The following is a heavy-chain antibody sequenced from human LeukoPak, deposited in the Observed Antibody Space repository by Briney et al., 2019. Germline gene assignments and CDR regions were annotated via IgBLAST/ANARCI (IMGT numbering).Heavy chain of an antibody. CDR2: INPSGGST. CDR3: ARVTRYQLLFYYYYMDV. V-gene: IGHV1-46*01. Sequence: ASVKVSCKASGYTFTGYYMHWVRQAPGQGLEWMGIINPSGGSTSYAQKFQGRVTMTTDTSTSTAYMELRSLRSDDTAVYYCARVTRYQLLFYYYYMDVWGKGTTVTISS. D-gene: IGHD2-2*01. CDR1: GYTFTGYY. J-gene: IGHJ6*03.